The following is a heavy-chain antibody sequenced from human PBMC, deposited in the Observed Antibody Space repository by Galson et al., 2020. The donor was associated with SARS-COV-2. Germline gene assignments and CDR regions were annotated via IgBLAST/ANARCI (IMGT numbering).Heavy chain of an antibody. J-gene: IGHJ3*02. CDR1: GGSISSGDYY. Sequence: SETLSLTCTVSGGSISSGDYYWYWIRQPAGKGLECIGRIHSSGTTYYNPTLESRVTISLDTSKNQFSLKQISVTAADTAVYYCARGPPGNAYDICGQVTTVTVSS. CDR2: IHSSGTT. CDR3: ARGPPGNAYDI. V-gene: IGHV4-61*02.